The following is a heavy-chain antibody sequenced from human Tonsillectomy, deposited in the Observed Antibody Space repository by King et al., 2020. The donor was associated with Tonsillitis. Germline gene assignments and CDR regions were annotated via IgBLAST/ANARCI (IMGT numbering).Heavy chain of an antibody. CDR2: ISSSSSYI. CDR1: GFPFSSYS. Sequence: VQLVESGGGLVKPGGSLRLSCAASGFPFSSYSMNWVRQAPGKGLEWVSSISSSSSYIYYADSVKGRFTISRDNAKNSLYLQMNSLRAEDTAVYYCARALYSSNGYGGQGYFDYWGQGTLVTVSS. V-gene: IGHV3-21*01. CDR3: ARALYSSNGYGGQGYFDY. J-gene: IGHJ4*02. D-gene: IGHD6-13*01.